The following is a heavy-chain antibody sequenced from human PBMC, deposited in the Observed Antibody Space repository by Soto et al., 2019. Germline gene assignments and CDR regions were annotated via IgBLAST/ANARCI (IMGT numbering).Heavy chain of an antibody. CDR3: AREYTGDLFDS. Sequence: QVQLVQSGAEVKKPGSSVKISCKASGGTFMSYPISWVRQAPGQGLEWMGGIIPVVGTADYAQKFQGRVTITADASTRTGYMELSSLRSDDTAVYYCAREYTGDLFDSWGQGTLVTVSS. D-gene: IGHD3-16*01. CDR2: IIPVVGTA. V-gene: IGHV1-69*01. CDR1: GGTFMSYP. J-gene: IGHJ4*02.